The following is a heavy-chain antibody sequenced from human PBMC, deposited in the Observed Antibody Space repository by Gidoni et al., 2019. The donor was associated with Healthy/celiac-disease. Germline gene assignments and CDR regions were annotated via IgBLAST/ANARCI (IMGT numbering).Heavy chain of an antibody. D-gene: IGHD6-19*01. Sequence: EVQLLESGGGLVQPGGSLRLSCAASGFPFISYAMSWVRQAPGKGLEWVSAIRGSGGSTDYADSVKGRFTISRDNSKNTLYLQMNSRRAEDTAVYDCAKGGGYHSSGWPLDYWGQGTLVTVSS. V-gene: IGHV3-23*01. J-gene: IGHJ4*02. CDR2: IRGSGGST. CDR3: AKGGGYHSSGWPLDY. CDR1: GFPFISYA.